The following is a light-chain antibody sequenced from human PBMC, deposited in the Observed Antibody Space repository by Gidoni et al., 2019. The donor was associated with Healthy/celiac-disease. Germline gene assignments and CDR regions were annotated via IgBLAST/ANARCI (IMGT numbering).Light chain of an antibody. J-gene: IGLJ2*01. Sequence: QSALTQPDSQSASPGQSITISCTGTSSDVGAYCYVSWYHQHPGKPPKLMIYEVRYRPSGVSNRFSDSKSGDTASPTISGLQAEDEADYYCYSYTSSTTVVFGGGTKLTVL. CDR1: SSDVGAYCY. CDR3: YSYTSSTTVV. V-gene: IGLV2-14*01. CDR2: EVR.